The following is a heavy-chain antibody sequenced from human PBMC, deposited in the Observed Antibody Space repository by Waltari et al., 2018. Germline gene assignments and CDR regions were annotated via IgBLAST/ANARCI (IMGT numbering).Heavy chain of an antibody. Sequence: EVQLVESGGGLIQPGGSLRLSCAASGFRISGYWMHWVRLPPGKGLVWVSRIQSDGRSTSYVDSVRGRFTVSRDNAKNTVYLQMNSLRADDTGVYFCARDGLGSSHDYWGQGTLVTVSS. CDR1: GFRISGYW. J-gene: IGHJ4*02. CDR2: IQSDGRST. V-gene: IGHV3-74*01. CDR3: ARDGLGSSHDY. D-gene: IGHD6-6*01.